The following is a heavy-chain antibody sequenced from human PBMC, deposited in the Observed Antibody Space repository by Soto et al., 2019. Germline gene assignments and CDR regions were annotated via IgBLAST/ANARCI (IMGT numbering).Heavy chain of an antibody. D-gene: IGHD6-19*01. CDR1: GGSFSPYF. V-gene: IGHV4-34*01. J-gene: IGHJ2*01. CDR2: INHSGST. Sequence: SSETLSLTCAVYGGSFSPYFWSWIRQPPGKGLEWIGEINHSGSTNYNPSLTRRATLSVDTSKNQVSLKLTSVTAADTAVYYCAGLASGWQSSDFDFLSRGAAVTVS. CDR3: AGLASGWQSSDFDF.